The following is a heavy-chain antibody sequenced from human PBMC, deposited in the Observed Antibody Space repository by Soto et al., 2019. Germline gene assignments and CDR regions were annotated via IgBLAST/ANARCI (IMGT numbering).Heavy chain of an antibody. CDR3: ARYYDSSVYYAFDI. Sequence: QVQLQESGPGLVKPSQTLSLTCTVSGGSISSGGYYWSWIRQHPGKGLEWIGYIYYSGSTYYNPSLRSRVTISVDKSKNHFSLKLSSVIAADRAVYYCARYYDSSVYYAFDIWGQGTMVTVSS. CDR2: IYYSGST. J-gene: IGHJ3*02. V-gene: IGHV4-31*03. D-gene: IGHD3-22*01. CDR1: GGSISSGGYY.